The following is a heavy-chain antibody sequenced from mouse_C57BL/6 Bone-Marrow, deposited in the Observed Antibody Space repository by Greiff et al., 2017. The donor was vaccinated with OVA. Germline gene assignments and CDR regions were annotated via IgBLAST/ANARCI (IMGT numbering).Heavy chain of an antibody. V-gene: IGHV14-4*01. J-gene: IGHJ2*01. CDR1: GFNIKDDY. CDR3: TSYGNFDY. Sequence: EVQLVESGAELVRPGASVTLSCTASGFNIKDDYMHWVKQRPEQGLEWIGWIDPENGATEYASKFQGKATITADTSSNTAYLQLSSLTSEDTAVYYCTSYGNFDYWGQGTTLTVSS. D-gene: IGHD2-1*01. CDR2: IDPENGAT.